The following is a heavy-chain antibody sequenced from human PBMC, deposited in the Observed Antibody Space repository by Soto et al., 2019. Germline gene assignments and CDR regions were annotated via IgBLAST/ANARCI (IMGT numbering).Heavy chain of an antibody. CDR2: ISASAATT. D-gene: IGHD6-6*01. V-gene: IGHV3-23*01. Sequence: VGSLRLSCAPSGFTFSSYAMSWVRQAPGKGLEWVSAISASAATTYYADSVKGRFTISRDNSKNTLYVQMNSLRAEDTAIYYCAKLGAYSTSAIDSWGQGALVTVSS. CDR1: GFTFSSYA. J-gene: IGHJ4*02. CDR3: AKLGAYSTSAIDS.